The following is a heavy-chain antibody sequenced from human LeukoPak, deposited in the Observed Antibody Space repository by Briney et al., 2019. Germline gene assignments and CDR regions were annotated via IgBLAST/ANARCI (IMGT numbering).Heavy chain of an antibody. CDR2: IYYSGST. CDR3: ARHSYDSSGEETSFDY. D-gene: IGHD3-22*01. V-gene: IGHV4-59*08. J-gene: IGHJ4*02. CDR1: GGSISSYY. Sequence: SETLSLTCTVAGGSISSYYWSWIRQPPGKGLEWIGYIYYSGSTNYNPSLKSRVTISVDTSKNQFSLKLSSVTAADTAVYYCARHSYDSSGEETSFDYWGQGTLVTVSS.